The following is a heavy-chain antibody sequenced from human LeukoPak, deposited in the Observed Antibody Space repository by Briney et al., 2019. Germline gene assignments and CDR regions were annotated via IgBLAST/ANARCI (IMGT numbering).Heavy chain of an antibody. J-gene: IGHJ4*02. Sequence: PGGSLRLSCAPFGFTFSSYEMNWVRQAPGKGLEWVSYIGSSGCPIYYADSVKGRFAISRDNAKNSLYLQMNSLRAEDTAVYYCARGSTPYCSSTSCYSLGAYWGQGPLVPVSS. D-gene: IGHD2-2*01. CDR2: IGSSGCPI. V-gene: IGHV3-48*03. CDR1: GFTFSSYE. CDR3: ARGSTPYCSSTSCYSLGAY.